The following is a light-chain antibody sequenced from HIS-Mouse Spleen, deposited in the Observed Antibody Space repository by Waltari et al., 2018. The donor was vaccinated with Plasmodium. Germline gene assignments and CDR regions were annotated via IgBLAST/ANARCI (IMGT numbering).Light chain of an antibody. CDR2: SNN. CDR3: AAWDDSLNGVV. Sequence: QSVLTQPPSASGTPGQRVTISCSGSISSIGSNTVNWYQQLPGTAPKLLIDSNNQPPSGVPDRFAGSKSGTSASLAISGLQSEGEADYYCAAWDDSLNGVVFAGGTKLTVL. J-gene: IGLJ2*01. V-gene: IGLV1-44*01. CDR1: ISSIGSNT.